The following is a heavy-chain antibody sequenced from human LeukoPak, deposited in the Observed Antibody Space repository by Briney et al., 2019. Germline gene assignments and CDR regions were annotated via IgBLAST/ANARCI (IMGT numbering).Heavy chain of an antibody. Sequence: SETLSLICAVYGGSFSGYYWGWIRQPPGKGLEWIGEINHSGSTNYNPSLKSRVTISVDTSKNQFSLKLSSVTAADTAVYYCASPWDFWGQGTLVTVSS. CDR2: INHSGST. CDR3: ASPWDF. V-gene: IGHV4-34*01. CDR1: GGSFSGYY. J-gene: IGHJ4*02.